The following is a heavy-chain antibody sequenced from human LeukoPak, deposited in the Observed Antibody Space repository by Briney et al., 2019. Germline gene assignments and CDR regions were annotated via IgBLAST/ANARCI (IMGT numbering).Heavy chain of an antibody. D-gene: IGHD1-26*01. CDR3: ARGHGSSDAFDI. CDR1: GFTLSSYS. Sequence: PGGSLRLSCAASGFTLSSYSMNWVRQAPGKGLEWVSSISSSSSYIYYADSVKGRFTISRDNAKNSLYLQMNSLRAEDTAVYYCARGHGSSDAFDIWGQGTMVTVSS. CDR2: ISSSSSYI. V-gene: IGHV3-21*01. J-gene: IGHJ3*02.